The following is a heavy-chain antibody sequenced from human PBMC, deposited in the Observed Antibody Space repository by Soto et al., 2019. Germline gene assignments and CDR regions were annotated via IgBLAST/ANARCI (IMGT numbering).Heavy chain of an antibody. V-gene: IGHV3-23*01. Sequence: GGSLRLSCAASGFTFSSYAMSWVRQAPGKGLEWVSAISGSGGSTYYADSVKGRFTISRDNSKNTLYLQMNSLRAEDTAVYDCAIRITIFGGVYVWGQGTPVTVSS. CDR2: ISGSGGST. CDR1: GFTFSSYA. D-gene: IGHD3-3*01. CDR3: AIRITIFGGVYV. J-gene: IGHJ4*02.